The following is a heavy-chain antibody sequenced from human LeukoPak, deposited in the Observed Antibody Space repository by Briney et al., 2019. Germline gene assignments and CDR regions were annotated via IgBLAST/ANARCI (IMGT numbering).Heavy chain of an antibody. Sequence: SVKVSCKASGGTLSSYAISWVRQAPGQGLEWMGRIIPILGIANYAQKFQGRVTITADKSTSTAYMELSSLRSEDTAVYYCARGHLGSWYFDLWGRGTLVTVSS. CDR2: IIPILGIA. CDR1: GGTLSSYA. V-gene: IGHV1-69*04. J-gene: IGHJ2*01. CDR3: ARGHLGSWYFDL.